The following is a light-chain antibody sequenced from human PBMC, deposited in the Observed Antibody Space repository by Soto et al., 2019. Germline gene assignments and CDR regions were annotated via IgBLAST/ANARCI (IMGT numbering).Light chain of an antibody. CDR2: DVS. V-gene: IGLV2-11*01. Sequence: QSVLTQPRSVSGSPGQSVTISCTGTTSDVAGYNFVSWYQQHPGKAPKLMIYDVSKRPSGVPDRFSGSKSGYTASLTISGLQAEDESDYYCCSYAGSFNYVFGTGTKVTV. J-gene: IGLJ1*01. CDR1: TSDVAGYNF. CDR3: CSYAGSFNYV.